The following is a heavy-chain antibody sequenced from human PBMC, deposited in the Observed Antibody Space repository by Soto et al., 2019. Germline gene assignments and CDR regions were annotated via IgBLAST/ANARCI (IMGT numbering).Heavy chain of an antibody. Sequence: GGSLRLSCAASGFTFSSYSMNWVRQAPGKGLEWVSYISSSSSSIYYADSVKGRFTISRDNAKNSLYLQMNNLRDEDTAVYYCASWPDAADYWGQGTLVTVS. CDR2: ISSSSSSI. V-gene: IGHV3-48*02. CDR3: ASWPDAADY. CDR1: GFTFSSYS. D-gene: IGHD6-25*01. J-gene: IGHJ4*02.